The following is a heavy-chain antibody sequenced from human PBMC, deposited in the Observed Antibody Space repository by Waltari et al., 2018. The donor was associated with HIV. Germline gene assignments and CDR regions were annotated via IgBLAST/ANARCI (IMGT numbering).Heavy chain of an antibody. D-gene: IGHD2-2*01. V-gene: IGHV4-34*01. CDR1: GGSFSGYS. Sequence: QVQLQQWGAGLLQSSETLSLTCPGNGGSFSGYSWSWLRQHPGTGLEWIGEINHSGSTNYNPSLKSRVTISVDTSKNQFSLKLSSVTTADTAVYYCARGQDCSSTSCLNFWYFDLWGRGTLVTVSS. CDR2: INHSGST. J-gene: IGHJ2*01. CDR3: ARGQDCSSTSCLNFWYFDL.